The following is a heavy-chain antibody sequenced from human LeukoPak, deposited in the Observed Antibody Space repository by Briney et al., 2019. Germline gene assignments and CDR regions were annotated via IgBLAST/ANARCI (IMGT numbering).Heavy chain of an antibody. J-gene: IGHJ5*02. Sequence: SKTLSLTCAVYGGSFSGYYWSWIRQPPGKGLEWIGEINHSGSTNYNPSLKSRVTISVDTSKNQFSLKLSSVTAADTAVYYCARRAMVRGVTPWGQGTLVTVSS. CDR2: INHSGST. D-gene: IGHD3-10*01. CDR3: ARRAMVRGVTP. CDR1: GGSFSGYY. V-gene: IGHV4-34*01.